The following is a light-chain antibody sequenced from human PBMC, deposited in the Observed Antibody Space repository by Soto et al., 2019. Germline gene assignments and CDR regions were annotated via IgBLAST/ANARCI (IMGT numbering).Light chain of an antibody. J-gene: IGKJ3*01. CDR2: GAS. Sequence: EIVLTQSPGTLSLSPGEIATLSCRASQSISSNYLAWYQQRPGQTPRLLIYGASSRGAGIPDRFSGSGSGTDFTLTISRLEPEDFAVYYCHHYNRSPIFTFGPGTAVDLK. V-gene: IGKV3-20*01. CDR1: QSISSNY. CDR3: HHYNRSPIFT.